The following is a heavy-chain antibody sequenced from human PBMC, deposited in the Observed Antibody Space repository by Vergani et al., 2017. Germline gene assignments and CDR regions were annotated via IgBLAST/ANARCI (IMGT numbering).Heavy chain of an antibody. CDR3: AGDLYYDSSGFDY. Sequence: EVQLVESGGGLVQPGGSLRLSCAASGFTFSSYSMNWVRQAPGKGLEWVSYISSSSSTIYYADSVKGRFTISRDNAKNSLYLQMNSLRAEDTAVYYCAGDLYYDSSGFDYWGQGTLVTVSS. D-gene: IGHD3-22*01. CDR1: GFTFSSYS. V-gene: IGHV3-48*01. CDR2: ISSSSSTI. J-gene: IGHJ4*02.